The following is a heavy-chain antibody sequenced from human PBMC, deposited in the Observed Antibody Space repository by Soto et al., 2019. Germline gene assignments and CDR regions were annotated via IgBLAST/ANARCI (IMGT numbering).Heavy chain of an antibody. V-gene: IGHV4-30-2*01. Sequence: QLQLQESGSGLVKPSQTLSLTCAVSGGSISSGGYSWSWIRQPPGKGLEWIGYIYHSGSTYYNPSRKSRATISVDRSKNQFSLKLSSVPAAATAVYYCAGSGYYPNSGMDVWGQGTTVTVSS. D-gene: IGHD3-22*01. CDR3: AGSGYYPNSGMDV. CDR1: GGSISSGGYS. CDR2: IYHSGST. J-gene: IGHJ6*02.